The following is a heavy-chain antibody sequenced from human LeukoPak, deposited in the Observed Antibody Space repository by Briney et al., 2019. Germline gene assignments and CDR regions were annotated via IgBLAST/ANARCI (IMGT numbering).Heavy chain of an antibody. CDR1: GGTFSRYA. CDR3: ASQAAVAAVSDAFDI. V-gene: IGHV1-69*04. Sequence: GSSVKVSCKASGGTFSRYAISWVRQAPGQGLEWMGRIIPILGIANYAQKFQGRVTITADKSTSTAYMELSSLRSEDTAVYYCASQAAVAAVSDAFDIWGQGTMVTVSS. J-gene: IGHJ3*02. CDR2: IIPILGIA. D-gene: IGHD6-19*01.